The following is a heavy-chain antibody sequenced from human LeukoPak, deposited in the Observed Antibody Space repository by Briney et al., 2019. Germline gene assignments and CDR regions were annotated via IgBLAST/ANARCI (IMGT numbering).Heavy chain of an antibody. V-gene: IGHV1-2*02. Sequence: ASVKVSCKASGYTTTDYYIYWVRQAPGQGLEWMGWINPNSGGTNYAQKFQGRVTMTRDTSTSTAYMELSGLTSDDTAVYYCARGDVYNDYWGQGTLVTVSS. J-gene: IGHJ4*02. D-gene: IGHD5-24*01. CDR1: GYTTTDYY. CDR2: INPNSGGT. CDR3: ARGDVYNDY.